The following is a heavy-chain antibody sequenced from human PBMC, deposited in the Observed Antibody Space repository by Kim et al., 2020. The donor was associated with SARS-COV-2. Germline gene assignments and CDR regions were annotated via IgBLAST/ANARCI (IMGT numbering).Heavy chain of an antibody. J-gene: IGHJ6*02. D-gene: IGHD3-9*01. V-gene: IGHV3-74*01. CDR1: GFTFSSYW. CDR2: INSDGSST. Sequence: GGSLRLSCAASGFTFSSYWMHWVRQAPGKGLVWVSRINSDGSSTSYADSVKGRFTISRDNAKNTLYLQMNSLRAEDTAVYYCARGEPWADILTGYPYYYYGMDVWGQGTTVTVSS. CDR3: ARGEPWADILTGYPYYYYGMDV.